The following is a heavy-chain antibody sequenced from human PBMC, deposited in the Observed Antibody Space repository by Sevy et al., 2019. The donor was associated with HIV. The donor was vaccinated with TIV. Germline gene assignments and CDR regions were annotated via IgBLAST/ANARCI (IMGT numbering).Heavy chain of an antibody. V-gene: IGHV6-1*01. CDR3: AREGGSYCSGTSCYGGGLFAAAVDY. CDR2: TYYRSKWYN. J-gene: IGHJ4*02. D-gene: IGHD2-2*01. Sequence: KQSQTLSLTCAISGDSVSSNSAAWNWIRQSPSRGLEWLGRTYYRSKWYNDYAVSVKSRITINPDTSKNDFALQLNSLTPEDTAVYYCAREGGSYCSGTSCYGGGLFAAAVDYWGQGTLVTVSS. CDR1: GDSVSSNSAA.